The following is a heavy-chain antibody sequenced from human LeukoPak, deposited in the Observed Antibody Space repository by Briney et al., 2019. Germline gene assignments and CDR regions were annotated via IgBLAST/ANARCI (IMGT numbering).Heavy chain of an antibody. D-gene: IGHD2-2*01. Sequence: GGSLRLSCAASGFIFSSYAMSWVRQAPGKGLEWVSVIYSGGSTYYADSVKGRFTISRDNSKNTLYLQMNSLRAEDTAVYYCARDLVVPASDVWGQGTTVTVSS. CDR2: IYSGGST. CDR1: GFIFSSYA. J-gene: IGHJ6*02. CDR3: ARDLVVPASDV. V-gene: IGHV3-66*01.